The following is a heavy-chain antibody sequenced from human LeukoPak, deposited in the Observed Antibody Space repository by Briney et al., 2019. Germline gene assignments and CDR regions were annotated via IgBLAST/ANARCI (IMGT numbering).Heavy chain of an antibody. CDR2: IYYSGST. D-gene: IGHD6-13*01. V-gene: IGHV4-59*01. CDR3: ARGGRSSSWYWLDA. CDR1: GGTISSYN. Sequence: PSETLSLTCTVSGGTISSYNWSWIRQPPGKGLEWIGNIYYSGSTNSNPSLKSRVTISADTPTNQFSLKLSSVTAAGTAVYYCARGGRSSSWYWLDAWGEGSLVTVSS. J-gene: IGHJ5*02.